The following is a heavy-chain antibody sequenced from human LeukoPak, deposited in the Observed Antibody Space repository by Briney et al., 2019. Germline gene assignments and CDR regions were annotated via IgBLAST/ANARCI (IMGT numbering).Heavy chain of an antibody. Sequence: SETLSLTCAVSGGSISSSSSICWTWVRQPPGKGLEWIGEIYHSGATNYSPSLKSRVTMLLDKSKNQFSLKLNSVTAADTAVYYCARNGGNSDYDYWGQGTLVTVSA. D-gene: IGHD4-23*01. V-gene: IGHV4-4*02. CDR1: GGSISSSSSIC. J-gene: IGHJ4*02. CDR2: IYHSGAT. CDR3: ARNGGNSDYDY.